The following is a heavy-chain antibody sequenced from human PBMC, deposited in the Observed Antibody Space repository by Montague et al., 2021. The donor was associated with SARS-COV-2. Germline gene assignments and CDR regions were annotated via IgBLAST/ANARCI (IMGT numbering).Heavy chain of an antibody. Sequence: SETLSLTCSVYGGSFSDYYRSWVRQPPGKGLEWIGEITHNTGAGYNPSLKSRVSISVDTSKSQFSLRLTSVTAADTGVYYCARGQVTVFGVLIMLPAAGPLDVWGQGTKVTVSS. CDR2: ITHNTGA. CDR1: GGSFSDYY. J-gene: IGHJ3*01. CDR3: ARGQVTVFGVLIMLPAAGPLDV. D-gene: IGHD3-3*01. V-gene: IGHV4-34*01.